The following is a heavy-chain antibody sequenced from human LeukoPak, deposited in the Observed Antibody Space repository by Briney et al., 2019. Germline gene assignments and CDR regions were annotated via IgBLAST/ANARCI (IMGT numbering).Heavy chain of an antibody. D-gene: IGHD6-13*01. CDR1: GGSISSYY. J-gene: IGHJ5*02. Sequence: SETLSLTCTVSGGSISSYYWSWIRQPAGKGLEWIGRIYTSGSTNYNPSLKSRVTMSVDASKNQFSLKLSSVTAADTAVYYCASQESRYSIAASETWGQGTLVTVSS. CDR2: IYTSGST. CDR3: ASQESRYSIAASET. V-gene: IGHV4-4*07.